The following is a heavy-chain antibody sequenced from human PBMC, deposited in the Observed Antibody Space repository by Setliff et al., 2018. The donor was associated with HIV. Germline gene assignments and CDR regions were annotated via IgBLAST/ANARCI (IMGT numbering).Heavy chain of an antibody. CDR3: ARGDFDF. D-gene: IGHD2-21*01. V-gene: IGHV1-3*01. CDR1: GFTFSNYV. CDR2: INAGNGDT. J-gene: IGHJ4*02. Sequence: ASVKVSCKTSGFTFSNYVIHWVRQAPGQGLELMGWINAGNGDTRYSPKFQGRVTFTRDSSASTVYMEMSSLRSEDTAMFYCARGDFDFWGQGTLVTVSS.